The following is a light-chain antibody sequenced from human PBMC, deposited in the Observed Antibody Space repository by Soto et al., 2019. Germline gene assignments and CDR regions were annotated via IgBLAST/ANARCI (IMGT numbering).Light chain of an antibody. Sequence: QSALTQPTSVSGSPGQSITISCTGTSSDVGGYNYVSWYQPHPGKAPKLMICDVSDRPSGVSNRFSGSKSGNTASLTISGLQAEDEADYYCSSYTSSSTPWVFGTGTKVTVL. CDR2: DVS. CDR1: SSDVGGYNY. J-gene: IGLJ1*01. V-gene: IGLV2-14*03. CDR3: SSYTSSSTPWV.